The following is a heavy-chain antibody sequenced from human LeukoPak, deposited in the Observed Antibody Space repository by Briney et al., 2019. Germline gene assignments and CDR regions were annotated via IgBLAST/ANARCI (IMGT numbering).Heavy chain of an antibody. D-gene: IGHD3-10*01. CDR1: GGSLSSSSYY. J-gene: IGHJ4*02. CDR3: ARNGLLWFGELL. CDR2: IYYSGST. V-gene: IGHV4-39*01. Sequence: SETLSLTCTVSGGSLSSSSYYWGWIRQPPGKGLEWIGSIYYSGSTSYNPSLESRVTICVDTSKTPFSLKLSSVTAADTAVYYCARNGLLWFGELLWGQGTLVTVSS.